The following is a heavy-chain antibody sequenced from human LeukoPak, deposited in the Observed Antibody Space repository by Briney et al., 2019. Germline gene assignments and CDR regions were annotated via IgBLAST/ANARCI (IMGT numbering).Heavy chain of an antibody. V-gene: IGHV1-18*01. J-gene: IGHJ4*02. CDR3: ARSKQGIAAAVPLDY. CDR2: ISAYNGNT. CDR1: GYTFTSYG. D-gene: IGHD6-13*01. Sequence: GASVKVSCKASGYTFTSYGISWVRQAPGQGLEWMGWISAYNGNTNYAQKLQGRVTMTTDTSTSTVYMELRSLRSDDTAVYYCARSKQGIAAAVPLDYWGQGTLVTVSS.